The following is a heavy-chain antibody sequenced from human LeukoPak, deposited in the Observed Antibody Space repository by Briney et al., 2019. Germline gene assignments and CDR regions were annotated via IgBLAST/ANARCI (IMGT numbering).Heavy chain of an antibody. D-gene: IGHD6-6*01. V-gene: IGHV3-64D*06. J-gene: IGHJ3*01. Sequence: PGGSLRLSCSASGFTFSSYAMHWVRQAPGKGLEYVSAISSNGGSTYYADSVKGRFTISRDNSKNTLYLQMSSLRAEDTAVYYCARSSYSSSSSVWGQGTMVTVSS. CDR2: ISSNGGST. CDR1: GFTFSSYA. CDR3: ARSSYSSSSSV.